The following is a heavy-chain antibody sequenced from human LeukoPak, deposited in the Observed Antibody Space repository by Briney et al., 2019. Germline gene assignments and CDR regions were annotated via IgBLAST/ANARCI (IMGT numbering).Heavy chain of an antibody. CDR2: ISGGTT. D-gene: IGHD3-10*01. CDR1: GFTISTYG. Sequence: PGGSLRLSCPASGFTISTYGMSWVRQAPGKGLEWVSSISGGTTYYADSVKGRFTISRDNSKNTVSLQMNSLRAEDTAVYYCAKSVYHSGNYWGQGTLVTVSS. J-gene: IGHJ4*02. CDR3: AKSVYHSGNY. V-gene: IGHV3-23*01.